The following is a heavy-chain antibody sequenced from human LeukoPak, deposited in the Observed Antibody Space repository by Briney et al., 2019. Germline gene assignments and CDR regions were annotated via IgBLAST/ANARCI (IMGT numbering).Heavy chain of an antibody. D-gene: IGHD1-26*01. CDR1: GYTFTGYY. Sequence: ASVKVSCKASGYTFTGYYMHWVRQAPGQGLEWMGWINPNSGGTNYAQKFQGRVTMTRDTSISTAYMELSRLRSDDTAVYYCARVYSPSGSYYSAHYFDYWGQGTLVTVSS. J-gene: IGHJ4*02. CDR2: INPNSGGT. CDR3: ARVYSPSGSYYSAHYFDY. V-gene: IGHV1-2*02.